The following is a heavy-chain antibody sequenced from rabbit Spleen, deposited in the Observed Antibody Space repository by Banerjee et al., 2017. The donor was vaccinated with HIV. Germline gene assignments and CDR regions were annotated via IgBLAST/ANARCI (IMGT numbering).Heavy chain of an antibody. J-gene: IGHJ4*01. CDR1: GFSFSSGYY. CDR2: IATGSGST. D-gene: IGHD1-1*01. CDR3: TRDDGSGHYIDGYFNL. Sequence: QEQLEESGGGLVKPGASLTLTCKASGFSFSSGYYMCWVRQAPGKGLEWIGCIATGSGSTWYASWAKGRFTISKTSSTTVTLQMTSLTAADTATYFCTRDDGSGHYIDGYFNLWGQGTLVTVS. V-gene: IGHV1S45*01.